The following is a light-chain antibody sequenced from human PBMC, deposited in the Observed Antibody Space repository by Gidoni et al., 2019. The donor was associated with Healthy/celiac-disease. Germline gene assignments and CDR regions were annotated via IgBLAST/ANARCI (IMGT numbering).Light chain of an antibody. V-gene: IGKV1-33*01. CDR2: DAS. CDR3: QQYDDIPPLT. Sequence: DIQMTQSPSSLSASVGDRVTITCQASQDISNYLDWYQQKPGKAPKSLIYDASNLETGVPSRFSGSGSGTDVTFTISSLQPEDIATDYCQQYDDIPPLTFGGGTKVEIK. CDR1: QDISNY. J-gene: IGKJ4*01.